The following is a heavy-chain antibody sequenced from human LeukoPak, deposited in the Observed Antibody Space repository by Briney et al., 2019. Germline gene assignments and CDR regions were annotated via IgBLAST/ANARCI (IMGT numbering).Heavy chain of an antibody. CDR2: ISAYNGNT. CDR3: ARVDPHCSGGSCYSHY. Sequence: ASVKVSCKASGYTFTSYGISWVRQAPGQGLEWMGWISAYNGNTNYAQKLQGRVTMTTDTSTSTAYMELRSLSSDDTAVYYCARVDPHCSGGSCYSHYWGQGTLVTVSS. V-gene: IGHV1-18*01. CDR1: GYTFTSYG. D-gene: IGHD2-15*01. J-gene: IGHJ4*02.